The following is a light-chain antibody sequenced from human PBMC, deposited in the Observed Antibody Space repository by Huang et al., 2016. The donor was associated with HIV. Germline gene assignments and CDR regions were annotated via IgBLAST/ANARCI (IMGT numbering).Light chain of an antibody. Sequence: DIQMTQSPSSLSASVGDRVTITCRASQSITTSLNWYQQRPGKAPKLLIYDASTLQSGVPSRFSGSGSGTDFTLTISSLQPEDFATYRCQQSYRTPDTFGQGTKVEIK. CDR3: QQSYRTPDT. CDR2: DAS. J-gene: IGKJ1*01. V-gene: IGKV1-39*01. CDR1: QSITTS.